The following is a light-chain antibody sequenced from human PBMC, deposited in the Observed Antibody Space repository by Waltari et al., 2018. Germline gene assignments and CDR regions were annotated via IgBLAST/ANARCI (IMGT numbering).Light chain of an antibody. CDR2: DIN. J-gene: IGLJ3*02. CDR1: SSDVGANNF. V-gene: IGLV2-11*01. Sequence: QSALTQPRSVSGSPGQSVTISCTGTSSDVGANNFVSWYQHHPDKAPKLIIYDINQRPSGVPDLYSGSKSGNTASLPISGLQAEDEADYYCCSCVGRNIYWVFGGGTKLTVL. CDR3: CSCVGRNIYWV.